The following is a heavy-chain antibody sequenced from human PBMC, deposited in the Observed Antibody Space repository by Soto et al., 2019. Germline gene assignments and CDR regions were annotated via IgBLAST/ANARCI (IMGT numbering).Heavy chain of an antibody. V-gene: IGHV3-23*01. Sequence: QTVGSLRLSCAASGFTFSSYAMSWVRQAPGKGLEWVSAISGSGGSTYYADSVKGRFTISRDNSKNTLYLQMNSLRAEDTAVYYCAKGPSGGTGVENWFDPWGQGTLVTVSS. CDR2: ISGSGGST. CDR1: GFTFSSYA. J-gene: IGHJ5*02. D-gene: IGHD1-1*01. CDR3: AKGPSGGTGVENWFDP.